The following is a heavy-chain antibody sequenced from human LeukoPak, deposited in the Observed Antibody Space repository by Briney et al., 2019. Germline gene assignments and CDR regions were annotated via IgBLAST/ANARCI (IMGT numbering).Heavy chain of an antibody. J-gene: IGHJ4*02. Sequence: GGSLRLSCVASGFTFGKYWMSWVRQAPGKGLEWVSGISGSGGSTHYADSVKGRFSISRDNSKNTLYLQMNSLRAEDTAVYYCAAKGAGTPPYWGQGTLVTVSS. CDR1: GFTFGKYW. CDR3: AAKGAGTPPY. D-gene: IGHD1-7*01. V-gene: IGHV3-23*01. CDR2: ISGSGGST.